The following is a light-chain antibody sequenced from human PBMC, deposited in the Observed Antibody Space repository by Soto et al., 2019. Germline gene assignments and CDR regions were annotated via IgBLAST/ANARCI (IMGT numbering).Light chain of an antibody. V-gene: IGKV1-5*03. CDR3: QQYNRYPIT. Sequence: DIQMTQSPSTLSASVGDRVTITCRASQSISSWLAWYQQKPGKAPKLLIYKASSLESGVPSRFSGSGSGTEFTLTSSSLQPDDFATYYCQQYNRYPITFGQGTRLEIK. CDR2: KAS. J-gene: IGKJ5*01. CDR1: QSISSW.